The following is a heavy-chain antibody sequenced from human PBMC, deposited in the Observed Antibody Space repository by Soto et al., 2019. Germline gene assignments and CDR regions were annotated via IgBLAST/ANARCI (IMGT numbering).Heavy chain of an antibody. CDR1: GFSLSAYGVR. Sequence: QITLKESGPTLVKPTQTLTLTCSFSGFSLSAYGVRVIWFRQPPGETLEWLALIHWNDDKRYSPYLKSRLTITKDTSKNQVVLTLTNLDPLYTGTYFCAHTKDSSGFLTSWGQGILVTVSS. CDR2: IHWNDDK. V-gene: IGHV2-5*01. D-gene: IGHD3-22*01. CDR3: AHTKDSSGFLTS. J-gene: IGHJ5*02.